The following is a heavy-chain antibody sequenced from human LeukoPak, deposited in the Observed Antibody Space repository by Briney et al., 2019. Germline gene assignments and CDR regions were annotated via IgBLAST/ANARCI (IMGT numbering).Heavy chain of an antibody. CDR1: GYAFTDYY. CDR2: INPTSGDT. Sequence: GASVKVSCSASGYAFTDYYMHWVRLAPGQGLEWVGWINPTSGDTNSVQKFQGRVTMARDTSINTVYMQLSWLRSDDTAMYYCAKDLVEAAATTFDYWGQGTLVTVSS. D-gene: IGHD6-13*01. J-gene: IGHJ4*02. CDR3: AKDLVEAAATTFDY. V-gene: IGHV1-2*02.